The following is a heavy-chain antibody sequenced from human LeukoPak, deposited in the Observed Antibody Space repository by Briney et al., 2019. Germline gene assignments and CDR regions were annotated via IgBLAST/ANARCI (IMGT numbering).Heavy chain of an antibody. CDR3: AKDVYGSGSYCTDVWGS. V-gene: IGHV3-23*01. Sequence: GGSLRLSCAASGFTFSSYNMNWVRRAPGKGLEWVSAMTGSGGSTYYADSVKGRFTISRDNSQNTLYLQMNSLRAEDTAVYYCAKDVYGSGSYCTDVWGSGGQGTLVTVSS. D-gene: IGHD3-10*01. CDR2: MTGSGGST. CDR1: GFTFSSYN. J-gene: IGHJ4*02.